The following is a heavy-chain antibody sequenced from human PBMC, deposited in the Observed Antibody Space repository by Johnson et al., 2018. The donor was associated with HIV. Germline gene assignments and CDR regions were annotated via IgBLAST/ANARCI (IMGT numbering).Heavy chain of an antibody. CDR2: IRYDGSNK. Sequence: QVQLVESGGAVVQPGGSLRLSCAASGFTFSSYGMHWVRQAPGKGLEWVAFIRYDGSNKYYADSVKGRFTISRDNSKNTLYLQMNSLRAEDTALYYCARRSGTWDAFDIWGQGTMVTVSS. V-gene: IGHV3-33*08. CDR1: GFTFSSYG. CDR3: ARRSGTWDAFDI. J-gene: IGHJ3*02. D-gene: IGHD1-26*01.